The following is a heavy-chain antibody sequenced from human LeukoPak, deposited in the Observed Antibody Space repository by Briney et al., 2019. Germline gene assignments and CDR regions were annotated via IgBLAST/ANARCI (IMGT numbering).Heavy chain of an antibody. J-gene: IGHJ4*02. D-gene: IGHD6-13*01. CDR2: VYYSGST. Sequence: SETLSLTCTVSGGSISYYYWSWIRQPPGKGLQWIGYVYYSGSTNYNPSLKSRVTISVDTSKNQFSLKLNSVTPADTAVYYCARQLPSPSSSWYYGNWVFYGSFDYRGQGTLVTVSS. CDR3: ARQLPSPSSSWYYGNWVFYGSFDY. CDR1: GGSISYYY. V-gene: IGHV4-59*01.